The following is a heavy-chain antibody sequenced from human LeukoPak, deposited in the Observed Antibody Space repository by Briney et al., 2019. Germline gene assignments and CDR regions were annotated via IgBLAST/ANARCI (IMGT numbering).Heavy chain of an antibody. Sequence: PGGSLRLSCAASGFTFSSYGMHWVRQAPGKGLEWVAFIRYDGSNKYYADSVKGRFTISRHNSKNTLYLQMNSLRAEDTAVYYCAKVSMIVVAADAFDIWGQGTMVTVSS. V-gene: IGHV3-30*02. D-gene: IGHD3-22*01. CDR2: IRYDGSNK. CDR1: GFTFSSYG. CDR3: AKVSMIVVAADAFDI. J-gene: IGHJ3*02.